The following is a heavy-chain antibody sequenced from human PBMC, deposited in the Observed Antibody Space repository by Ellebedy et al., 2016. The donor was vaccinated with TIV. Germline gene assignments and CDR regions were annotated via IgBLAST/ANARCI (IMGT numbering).Heavy chain of an antibody. CDR1: GFSISSYT. CDR2: ISSITGNI. Sequence: GESLKISCAASGFSISSYTIHWVRQAPRKGLEWVSSISSITGNIYYADSVRGRFTISRDTAKNSLYLQMYSLRDEDTAVYFCARDGVSSSSKMVYWGQGTLVTVSS. D-gene: IGHD6-6*01. CDR3: ARDGVSSSSKMVY. V-gene: IGHV3-48*02. J-gene: IGHJ4*02.